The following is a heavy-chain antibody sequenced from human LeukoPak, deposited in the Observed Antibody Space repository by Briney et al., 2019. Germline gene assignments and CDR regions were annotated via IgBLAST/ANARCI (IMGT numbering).Heavy chain of an antibody. CDR1: GIRFSGIG. V-gene: IGHV3-30*02. D-gene: IGHD2-15*01. J-gene: IGHJ5*02. Sequence: TGGSLRLSCSASGIRFSGIGMHWLGQRPGKGLEGWAFIQFDGINIKYADSVKGRFTISRDNSKNTVWLQMNRLTTDDTAVYYCGTEAGTVVIARFDPWGQGTLVTVSS. CDR3: GTEAGTVVIARFDP. CDR2: IQFDGINI.